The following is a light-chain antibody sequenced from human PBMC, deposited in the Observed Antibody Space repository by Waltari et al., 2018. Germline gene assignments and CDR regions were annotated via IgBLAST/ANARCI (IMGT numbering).Light chain of an antibody. CDR3: QSSDTLASWV. CDR1: ALAQQY. J-gene: IGLJ3*02. V-gene: IGLV3-25*03. CDR2: QDS. Sequence: SSELTQPPSVSVSPGHTARITCSGDALAQQYSSWYQQKSGRAPVLVIYQDSKRPSGIPEGFSGSSSGTTVTLTISGGQTEDEAYYYCQSSDTLASWVFGGGTKLTVL.